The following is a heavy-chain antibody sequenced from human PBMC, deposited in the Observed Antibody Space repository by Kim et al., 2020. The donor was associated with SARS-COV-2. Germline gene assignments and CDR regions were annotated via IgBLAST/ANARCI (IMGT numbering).Heavy chain of an antibody. CDR2: ISGSGGST. Sequence: GGSLRLSCAASGFTFSSYAMSWVRQAPGKGLEWVSAISGSGGSTYYADSVKGRFTISRDNSKNTLYLQMNSLRAEDTAVYYCAQVAPTPGCYPCYYYYGMDVWGQGTTVTVSS. CDR1: GFTFSSYA. J-gene: IGHJ6*02. V-gene: IGHV3-23*01. CDR3: AQVAPTPGCYPCYYYYGMDV. D-gene: IGHD2-21*01.